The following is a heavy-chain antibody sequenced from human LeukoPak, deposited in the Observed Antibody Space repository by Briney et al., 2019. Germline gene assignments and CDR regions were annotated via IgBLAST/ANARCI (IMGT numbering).Heavy chain of an antibody. V-gene: IGHV3-30*04. CDR2: ISYDGRNK. J-gene: IGHJ4*02. CDR1: GFPANTYA. CDR3: ASSPPGTSGYGGGPDY. D-gene: IGHD3-22*01. Sequence: GGSLRLSCAASGFPANTYAFHWVRQAPGKGLEWVAVISYDGRNKNYAESVKGRFTISRDNSNNTLYLQMDSLRVEDTAVYYCASSPPGTSGYGGGPDYWGQGTLVTVSS.